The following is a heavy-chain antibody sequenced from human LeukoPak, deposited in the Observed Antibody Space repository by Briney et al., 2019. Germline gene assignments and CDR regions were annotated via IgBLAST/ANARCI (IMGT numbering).Heavy chain of an antibody. V-gene: IGHV1-2*02. CDR3: AREYGFYDFWTEDLISPGIDF. Sequence: GASVKVSCKASGYIFTGYIIHWVRRAPGQGLEWMGWINPDSGGTKFAEKFHGRATMTRDTSINTTYMDLSRLTSDDAATYYCAREYGFYDFWTEDLISPGIDFWGQGTLVTVSS. CDR2: INPDSGGT. J-gene: IGHJ4*02. CDR1: GYIFTGYI. D-gene: IGHD3/OR15-3a*01.